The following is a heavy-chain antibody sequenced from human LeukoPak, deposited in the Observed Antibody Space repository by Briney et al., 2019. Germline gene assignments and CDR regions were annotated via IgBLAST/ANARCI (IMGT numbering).Heavy chain of an antibody. CDR2: INPSGGST. CDR1: GYTFTNSY. Sequence: APVKVSCKASGYTFTNSYMHWVRQAPGQGLEWMGIINPSGGSTTYAQKFQGRVTMTSDTSTSTVYMELRSLRSEDTAVYYCARDNHRGSGRVFEYWGQGTLVSVSS. CDR3: ARDNHRGSGRVFEY. J-gene: IGHJ4*02. D-gene: IGHD3-10*01. V-gene: IGHV1-46*01.